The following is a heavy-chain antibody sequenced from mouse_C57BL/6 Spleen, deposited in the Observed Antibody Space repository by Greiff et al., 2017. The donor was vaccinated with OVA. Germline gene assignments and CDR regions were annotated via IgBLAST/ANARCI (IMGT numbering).Heavy chain of an antibody. D-gene: IGHD4-1*01. J-gene: IGHJ2*01. CDR2: IYPGSGST. V-gene: IGHV1-55*01. CDR3: ARGGGTGDY. CDR1: GYTFTSYW. Sequence: VQLQQSGAELVKPGASVKMSCKASGYTFTSYWITWVKQRPGQGLEWIGDIYPGSGSTNYNEKFQGKATLTVDTSSSTAYMQLSSLTSEDSAVYYCARGGGTGDYWGQGTTLTVSS.